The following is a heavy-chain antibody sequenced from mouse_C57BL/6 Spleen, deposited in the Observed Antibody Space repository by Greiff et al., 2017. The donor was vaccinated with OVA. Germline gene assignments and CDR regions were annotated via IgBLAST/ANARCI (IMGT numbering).Heavy chain of an antibody. Sequence: QVQLQQSGAELVRPGASVTLSCKASGYTFTDYEMHWVKQTPVHGLEWIGAIDPETGGTAYNQKFKGKAILTADKSSSTAYMGLRSLTSEDSAVYYCTSYAGEYYYAMDYWGQGTSVTVSS. D-gene: IGHD6-5*01. CDR2: IDPETGGT. CDR1: GYTFTDYE. J-gene: IGHJ4*01. CDR3: TSYAGEYYYAMDY. V-gene: IGHV1-15*01.